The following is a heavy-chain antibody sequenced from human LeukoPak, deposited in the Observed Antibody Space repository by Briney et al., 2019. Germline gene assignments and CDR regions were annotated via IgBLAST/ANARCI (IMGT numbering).Heavy chain of an antibody. D-gene: IGHD2-2*01. J-gene: IGHJ4*02. CDR1: GFTFSNAW. CDR2: IKSKTDGGTT. Sequence: GGSLRLSCAASGFTFSNAWMSWVRQAPGKGLEWVGRIKSKTDGGTTDNAAPVKGRFTISRDDSKNTLYLQMNSLKTEDTAVYYCTTIRGYCSSTSCYALDYWGQGTLVTVSS. V-gene: IGHV3-15*01. CDR3: TTIRGYCSSTSCYALDY.